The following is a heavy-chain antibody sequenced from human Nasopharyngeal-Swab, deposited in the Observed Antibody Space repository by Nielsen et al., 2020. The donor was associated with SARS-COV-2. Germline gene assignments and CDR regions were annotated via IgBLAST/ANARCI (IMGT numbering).Heavy chain of an antibody. CDR3: ARDESGSSSFDY. CDR2: ISYDGSNK. V-gene: IGHV3-30-3*01. Sequence: GESLKIPCAASGFTFSSYAMHWVRQAPGKGLEWVAVISYDGSNKYYADSVKGRFTIARDNSKNTLYLQMNSLRAEDTAVYYCARDESGSSSFDYWGQGTLVTVSS. CDR1: GFTFSSYA. J-gene: IGHJ4*02. D-gene: IGHD1-26*01.